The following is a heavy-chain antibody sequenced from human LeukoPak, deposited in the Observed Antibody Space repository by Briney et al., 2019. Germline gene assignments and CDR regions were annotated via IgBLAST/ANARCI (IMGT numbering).Heavy chain of an antibody. CDR2: IYDSGSI. CDR1: GGAISSHY. D-gene: IGHD6-13*01. Sequence: SETLSLTCTVSGGAISSHYWSWMRQPPGKGLEWMGCIYDSGSINYNPSLKSRVTISVDKSKNQFSLKLSSVTAADTAVYYCAREGGGEAAAGDNWFDPWGQGTLVTVSS. J-gene: IGHJ5*02. CDR3: AREGGGEAAAGDNWFDP. V-gene: IGHV4-59*11.